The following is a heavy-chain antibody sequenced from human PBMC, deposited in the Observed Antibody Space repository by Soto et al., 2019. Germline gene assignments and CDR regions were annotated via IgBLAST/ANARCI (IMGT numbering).Heavy chain of an antibody. V-gene: IGHV4-4*02. CDR3: ARVPTLYGDFLYYYCYSMDV. D-gene: IGHD4-17*01. Sequence: QVQLQESGPGLVKPSGTLSLTCAVSGGSISSSNWWSWVRQPPGKGLEWIGEIYHSGSPNYNPSLKCPVTTSVDKSKNQFSLKLSSGTAADMAVYYCARVPTLYGDFLYYYCYSMDVCGQGTTVTVSS. J-gene: IGHJ6*02. CDR2: IYHSGSP. CDR1: GGSISSSNW.